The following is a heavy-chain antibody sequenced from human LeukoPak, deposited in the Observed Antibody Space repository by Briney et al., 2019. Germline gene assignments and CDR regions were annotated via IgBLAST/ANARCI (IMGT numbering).Heavy chain of an antibody. CDR2: IKQDGSEK. V-gene: IGHV3-7*02. CDR3: ASNSGGTFDY. Sequence: GGPLILSCAASGFTFSKHWMAWVRQAPGKGLEWVANIKQDGSEKYYVDSVEGRFTISRDNAKNSMFLQMNSLRAEDTAVCYCASNSGGTFDYWGQGTLATVSS. D-gene: IGHD3-16*01. J-gene: IGHJ4*02. CDR1: GFTFSKHW.